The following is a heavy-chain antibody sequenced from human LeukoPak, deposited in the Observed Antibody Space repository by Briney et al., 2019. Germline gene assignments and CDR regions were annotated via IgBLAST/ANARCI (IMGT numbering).Heavy chain of an antibody. V-gene: IGHV4-31*03. D-gene: IGHD1-26*01. CDR1: GGSISSGGYY. CDR2: IYYSGST. Sequence: PSQTLSLTCTVSGGSISSGGYYWSWIRQHPGKGLEWIGYIYYSGSTYYNPSLKSRVTISVDTSKNQLSLKLSSVTAADTAVYYCARGFMTAPMWDWGQGTLVTVSS. J-gene: IGHJ4*02. CDR3: ARGFMTAPMWD.